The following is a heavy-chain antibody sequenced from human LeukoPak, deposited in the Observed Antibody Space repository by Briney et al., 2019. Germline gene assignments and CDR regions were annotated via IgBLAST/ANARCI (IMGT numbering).Heavy chain of an antibody. CDR3: ARGLWFGELFRGSQTN. CDR1: GFTFSSYS. V-gene: IGHV3-21*01. CDR2: ISSSSSYT. J-gene: IGHJ4*02. Sequence: PGGSLRLSCAASGFTFSSYSMNWVRQAPGKGLEWVSSISSSSSYTYYADSVKGRFTISRDNAKNSLYLQMNGLRAEDTAVYYCARGLWFGELFRGSQTNWGQGTLVTVSS. D-gene: IGHD3-10*01.